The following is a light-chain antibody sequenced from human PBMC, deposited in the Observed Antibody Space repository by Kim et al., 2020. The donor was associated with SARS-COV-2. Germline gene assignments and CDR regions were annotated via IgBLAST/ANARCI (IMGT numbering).Light chain of an antibody. CDR2: DVS. V-gene: IGLV2-14*03. J-gene: IGLJ3*02. Sequence: GQSITISCTGTSSDVGGYNYVSWYQQHPGKAPNLMIYDVSNRPSGVSNRFSGSKSGNTASLTISGLQAEDEADYYCSSYTSSSTRVSGGWTHLTVL. CDR1: SSDVGGYNY. CDR3: SSYTSSSTRV.